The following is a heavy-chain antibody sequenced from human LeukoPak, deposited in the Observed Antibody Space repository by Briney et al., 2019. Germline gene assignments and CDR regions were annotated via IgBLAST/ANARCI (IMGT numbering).Heavy chain of an antibody. CDR3: AKSSGTFDGFDL. J-gene: IGHJ3*01. Sequence: GGSLRLPCAASGFTFSGYGMSWVRQAPGKGLEWVSGVNFSGGTKYYADFVKGRLTISRDNSKNTLYLQMNSLRVDDTAVYYCAKSSGTFDGFDLWGQGTTVTV. CDR2: VNFSGGTK. CDR1: GFTFSGYG. V-gene: IGHV3-23*01. D-gene: IGHD1-26*01.